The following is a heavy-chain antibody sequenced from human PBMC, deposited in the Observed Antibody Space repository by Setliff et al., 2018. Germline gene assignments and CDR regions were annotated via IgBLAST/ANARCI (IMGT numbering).Heavy chain of an antibody. D-gene: IGHD2-15*01. CDR3: ARGQEGFRGIPASHCMDV. Sequence: SETLSLTCAVYGGSLSGFHWTWIRQPPRKGLEWIGEINHSGSINYNPSLKSRVAISTDMSKRHFSLHLASVTAADTALYFCARGQEGFRGIPASHCMDVWDKGIRVTVSS. V-gene: IGHV4-34*01. J-gene: IGHJ6*03. CDR2: INHSGSI. CDR1: GGSLSGFH.